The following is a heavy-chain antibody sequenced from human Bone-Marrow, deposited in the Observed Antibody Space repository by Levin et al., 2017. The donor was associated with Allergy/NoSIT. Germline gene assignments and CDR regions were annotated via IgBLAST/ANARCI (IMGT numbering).Heavy chain of an antibody. J-gene: IGHJ4*02. CDR3: VRSLKPASYGQTYYLDH. D-gene: IGHD1-26*01. V-gene: IGHV4-30-2*01. CDR2: IYLTGTT. Sequence: SETLSLSCSVSGGSVSSTSYSWNWIRQPPGKGLEWIGNIYLTGTTFYNPSLKGRVTMSMDKSKDQISLILTSVTAADTATYYCVRSLKPASYGQTYYLDHGGQGAPFTGSS. CDR1: GGSVSSTSYS.